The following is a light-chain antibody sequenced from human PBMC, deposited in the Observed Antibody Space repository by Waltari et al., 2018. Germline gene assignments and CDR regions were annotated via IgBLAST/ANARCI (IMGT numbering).Light chain of an antibody. CDR2: GAS. CDR3: QQYGSSPPKNT. V-gene: IGKV3-20*01. CDR1: QSVSSSY. Sequence: EIVLTQSPGTLSLSPGERDTLSCRASQSVSSSYLAWYQQKPGQAPRLRIYGASSRATGIPDRFSGSGSGTDFTLTISRLEPEDFAVYYCQQYGSSPPKNTFGQGTKLEIK. J-gene: IGKJ2*01.